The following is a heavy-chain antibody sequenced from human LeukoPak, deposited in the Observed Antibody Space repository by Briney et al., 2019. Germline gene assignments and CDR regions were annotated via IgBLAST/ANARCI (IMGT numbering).Heavy chain of an antibody. V-gene: IGHV1-2*02. D-gene: IGHD2-2*01. CDR1: GYTFTGYY. CDR2: INPNSGGT. CDR3: ARDYGIVVVPAAIGWFDP. J-gene: IGHJ5*02. Sequence: ASVKVSCKASGYTFTGYYTHWVRQAPGQGLEWMGWINPNSGGTNYAQKFQGRVTMTRDTSISTAYMELSRLRSDDTAVYYCARDYGIVVVPAAIGWFDPWGQGTLVTVSS.